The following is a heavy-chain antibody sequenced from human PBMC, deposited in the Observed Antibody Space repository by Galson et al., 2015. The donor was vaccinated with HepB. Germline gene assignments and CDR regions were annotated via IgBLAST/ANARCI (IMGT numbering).Heavy chain of an antibody. D-gene: IGHD3-10*01. CDR3: AKDRGWWRFGDRYFDY. Sequence: SLRLSCAASGFTFSSYGMHWVRQAPGKGLEWVAFIRYDGSNKYYADSVKGRFTISRDNSKNTLYLQMNSLRAEDTAVYYCAKDRGWWRFGDRYFDYWGQGTLVTVSS. V-gene: IGHV3-30*02. J-gene: IGHJ4*02. CDR2: IRYDGSNK. CDR1: GFTFSSYG.